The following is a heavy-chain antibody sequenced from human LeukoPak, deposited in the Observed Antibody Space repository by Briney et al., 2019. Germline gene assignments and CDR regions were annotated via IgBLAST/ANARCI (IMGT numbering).Heavy chain of an antibody. CDR1: GYTFTDYY. D-gene: IGHD3-22*01. CDR3: AKSLYFYDRSNYRYYYYMDV. CDR2: VDPEDGET. Sequence: GATVKISCKASGYTFTDYYMHWVQQAPGKGLEWMGRVDPEDGETIYAEKFQGRVTITADTSTDTVYMELSTLTSDDTAVYYCAKSLYFYDRSNYRYYYYMDVWAAGTTVTVSS. V-gene: IGHV1-69-2*01. J-gene: IGHJ6*03.